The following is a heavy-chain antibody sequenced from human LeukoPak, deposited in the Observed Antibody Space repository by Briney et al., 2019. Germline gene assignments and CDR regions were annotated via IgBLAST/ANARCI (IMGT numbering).Heavy chain of an antibody. V-gene: IGHV3-21*01. Sequence: GGSLRLSCAASGFTFSSYSMNWVRQAPGKGLEWVSSISSSSSYIYYADSVKGRFTISRDNAKNSLYLQMNSLRAEDTAVYYCARDRNIAAAGSVFDYWGQGTLVTVSS. CDR1: GFTFSSYS. CDR2: ISSSSSYI. D-gene: IGHD6-13*01. CDR3: ARDRNIAAAGSVFDY. J-gene: IGHJ4*02.